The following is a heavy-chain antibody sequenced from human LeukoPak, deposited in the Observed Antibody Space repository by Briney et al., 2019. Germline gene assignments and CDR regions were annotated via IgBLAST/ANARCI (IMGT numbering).Heavy chain of an antibody. V-gene: IGHV3-9*01. CDR2: ISWNSGSI. J-gene: IGHJ4*02. Sequence: PGRSLRLSCAASGFTFDDYAMHWVRQAPGKGLEWVSGISWNSGSIGYADSVKGRFTISRDNAKNSLYLQMNSLRAEDTALYYCAKDLGFGELIGIDYWGQGTLVTVSS. D-gene: IGHD3-10*01. CDR3: AKDLGFGELIGIDY. CDR1: GFTFDDYA.